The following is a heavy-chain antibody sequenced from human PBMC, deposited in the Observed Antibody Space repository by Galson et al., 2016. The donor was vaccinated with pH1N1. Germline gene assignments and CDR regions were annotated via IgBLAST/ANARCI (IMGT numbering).Heavy chain of an antibody. D-gene: IGHD2-2*01. CDR3: AEDQGAYCSSTSCYGYDY. J-gene: IGHJ4*02. Sequence: SLRLSCAASGFTFSSYGMSWVRQAPGKGLEWVSGLSGSGGSTYYADSVKGQFTISRDNSMNTLYLQMNSLRAEDTAVYYCAEDQGAYCSSTSCYGYDYWGQGTLVTVSS. CDR2: LSGSGGST. CDR1: GFTFSSYG. V-gene: IGHV3-23*01.